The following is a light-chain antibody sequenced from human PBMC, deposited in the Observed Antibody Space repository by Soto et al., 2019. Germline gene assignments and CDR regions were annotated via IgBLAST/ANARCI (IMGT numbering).Light chain of an antibody. CDR1: SSDVGGYNY. J-gene: IGLJ1*01. CDR2: DVS. CDR3: SSYTSSSTLLYV. V-gene: IGLV2-14*01. Sequence: QSVLTQPASVSGSPGQSITISCTGTSSDVGGYNYVSWYQQHPGKAPKLMIYDVSNRPSGVSNRFSGSTSANTASLTISGLQAADDADYYCSSYTSSSTLLYVFGTGTKLTVL.